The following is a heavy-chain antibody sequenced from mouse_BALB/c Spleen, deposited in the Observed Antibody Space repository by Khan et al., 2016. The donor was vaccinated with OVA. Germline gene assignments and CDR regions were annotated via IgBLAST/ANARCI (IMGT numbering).Heavy chain of an antibody. CDR3: TRGGDYGKSLFAY. CDR2: IYPGSGST. D-gene: IGHD2-1*01. Sequence: LQQPGSELVRPGASVKLSCKASGYTFTSYWMHWVTQRHGQGLEWIGNIYPGSGSTNYDELFKSKGTLTVDTSSSTAYMHLSSLTSEDSAVYYGTRGGDYGKSLFAYWGQGTLVTVSA. V-gene: IGHV1S22*01. J-gene: IGHJ3*01. CDR1: GYTFTSYW.